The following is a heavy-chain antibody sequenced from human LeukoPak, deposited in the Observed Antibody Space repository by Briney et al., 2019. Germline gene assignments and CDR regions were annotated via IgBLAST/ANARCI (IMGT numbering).Heavy chain of an antibody. J-gene: IGHJ6*03. V-gene: IGHV3-48*03. D-gene: IGHD2-15*01. CDR1: GFTFSSYE. Sequence: GGSLRLSCAASGFTFSSYEMNWVRQAPGKGLEWISYISSSGSTIYYADAVKGRFTISRDNAKNSLYLQMNSLRAEDTAVYYCARQAMGVAARGIRYYYYNMDVWGKGTTVTISS. CDR2: ISSSGSTI. CDR3: ARQAMGVAARGIRYYYYNMDV.